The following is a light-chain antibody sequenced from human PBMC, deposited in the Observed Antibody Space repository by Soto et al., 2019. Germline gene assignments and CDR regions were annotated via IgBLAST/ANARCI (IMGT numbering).Light chain of an antibody. CDR2: GAS. J-gene: IGKJ1*01. CDR1: QSVSSSY. V-gene: IGKV3-20*01. CDR3: QQYGSSPGS. Sequence: EIVLTQSPGTLSLSPGERATLSCRASQSVSSSYLAWYQQKPGQAPRLLIYGASSRATGIPDRFSGSGSGTDFSLTISRLEPEEFAVYYCQQYGSSPGSFGQWTKVEIK.